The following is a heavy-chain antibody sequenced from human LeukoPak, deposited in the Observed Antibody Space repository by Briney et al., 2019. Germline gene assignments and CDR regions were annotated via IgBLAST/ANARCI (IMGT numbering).Heavy chain of an antibody. CDR3: ARGRYYGSGSYYRSLLYYYYGMDV. CDR2: IYYSGST. J-gene: IGHJ6*02. CDR1: GGSISSGDYY. Sequence: SQTLSLTCTVSGGSISSGDYYWSWIRQPPGKGLEWIGYIYYSGSTYYNPSLKSRVTISVDTSKNQFSLKLSSVTAADTAVYYCARGRYYGSGSYYRSLLYYYYGMDVWGQGTTVTVSS. D-gene: IGHD3-10*01. V-gene: IGHV4-30-4*01.